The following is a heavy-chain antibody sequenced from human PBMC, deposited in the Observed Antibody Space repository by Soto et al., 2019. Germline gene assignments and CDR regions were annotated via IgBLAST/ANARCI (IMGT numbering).Heavy chain of an antibody. CDR3: AREATIFGVAFYFDY. J-gene: IGHJ4*02. V-gene: IGHV3-7*01. CDR1: GFTFSSYW. CDR2: IKQDGSEK. D-gene: IGHD3-3*01. Sequence: GGSLRLSCAASGFTFSSYWMSWVRQAPGKGLEWVANIKQDGSEKYYVDSVKGRFTISRDNAKNSLYLQMNSLRAEDTAVYDCAREATIFGVAFYFDYWGQGTLVTVSS.